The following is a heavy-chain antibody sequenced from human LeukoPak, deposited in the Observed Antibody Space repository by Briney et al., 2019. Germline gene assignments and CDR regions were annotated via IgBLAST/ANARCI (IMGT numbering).Heavy chain of an antibody. J-gene: IGHJ5*02. CDR3: AREHRAWFDP. Sequence: GESMKISCKGSGYSFTSYWIGWVRQMPGKGLEWMGIIYSGDSDTRYSPSFQGQVTVSADKSISTAYLQWSSLKASDTAMYYCAREHRAWFDPWGQGTLVTVSP. CDR2: IYSGDSDT. V-gene: IGHV5-51*01. D-gene: IGHD2-21*01. CDR1: GYSFTSYW.